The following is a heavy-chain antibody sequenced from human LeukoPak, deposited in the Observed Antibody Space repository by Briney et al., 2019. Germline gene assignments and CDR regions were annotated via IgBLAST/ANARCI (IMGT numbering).Heavy chain of an antibody. CDR3: ARGDDSGYYDYFDY. J-gene: IGHJ4*02. CDR1: GFTFSSYS. V-gene: IGHV3-21*04. Sequence: GGSLRLSCAASGFTFSSYSMNWIRQAPGKGLEWVSSISSSTSYIYYAASVKGRFTISRDFSKNTVFLHMNSLRAEDTAMYYCARGDDSGYYDYFDYWGQGALVTVSS. CDR2: ISSSTSYI. D-gene: IGHD3-22*01.